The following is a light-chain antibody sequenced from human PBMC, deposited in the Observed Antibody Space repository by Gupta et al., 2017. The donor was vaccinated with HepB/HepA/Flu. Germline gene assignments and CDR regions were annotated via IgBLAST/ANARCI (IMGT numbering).Light chain of an antibody. Sequence: DVVLTQSPLSLPVTLGQPASIPCRSSQSLVFSDGTTFLHWFQQRPGQSPRRLLYQVSKRDAGVPERFSGSGSGTDFTLRISRVEAEDVAIYYCVQGTHWPTFGGGTKVEIK. V-gene: IGKV2-30*01. J-gene: IGKJ4*01. CDR3: VQGTHWPT. CDR2: QVS. CDR1: QSLVFSDGTTF.